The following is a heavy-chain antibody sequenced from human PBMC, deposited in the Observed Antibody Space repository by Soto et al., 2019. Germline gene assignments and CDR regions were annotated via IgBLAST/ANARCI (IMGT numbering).Heavy chain of an antibody. CDR3: ARHGIVTGINDYGMDV. V-gene: IGHV5-51*01. D-gene: IGHD3-9*01. CDR2: IYPGDSDT. Sequence: GESLKISCKGSRYTFTSYWIGWVRQMPGKGLEWMGIIYPGDSDTRYSPSFQGQVTISADKSISTAYLQWSSLKASDTAMYYCARHGIVTGINDYGMDVRGQGTTVTVSS. J-gene: IGHJ6*02. CDR1: RYTFTSYW.